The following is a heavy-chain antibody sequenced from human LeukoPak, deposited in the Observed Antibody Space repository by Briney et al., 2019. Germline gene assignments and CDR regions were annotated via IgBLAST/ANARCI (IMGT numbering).Heavy chain of an antibody. CDR2: IRSKANNYAT. CDR3: ARGAPKGYSYGPFDP. V-gene: IGHV3-73*01. CDR1: GFTFSGSA. D-gene: IGHD5-18*01. Sequence: QAGGSLRLSCAASGFTFSGSAMHWVRQASGKGLEWVGRIRSKANNYATAYAASVKGRFTISRDDSKNTAYLQMNSLKTEDTAVYYCARGAPKGYSYGPFDPWGQGTLVTVSS. J-gene: IGHJ5*02.